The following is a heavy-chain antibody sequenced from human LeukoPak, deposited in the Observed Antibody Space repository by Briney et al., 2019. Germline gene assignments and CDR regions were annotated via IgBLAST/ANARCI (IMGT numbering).Heavy chain of an antibody. Sequence: SSETLSLTCAVYGGSFSGYYWSWIRQPPGKGLEWIGYIYYSGSTNYNPSLKSRVTISVDTSKNQSSLKLSSVTAADTAVYYCARGPPYDSSGYYLHWGQGTLVTVSS. D-gene: IGHD3-22*01. V-gene: IGHV4-59*01. J-gene: IGHJ4*02. CDR1: GGSFSGYY. CDR2: IYYSGST. CDR3: ARGPPYDSSGYYLH.